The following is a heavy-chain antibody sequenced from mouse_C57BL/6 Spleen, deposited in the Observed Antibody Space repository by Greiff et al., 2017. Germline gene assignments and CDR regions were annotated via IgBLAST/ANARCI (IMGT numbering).Heavy chain of an antibody. J-gene: IGHJ2*01. CDR3: SRHEEGYYFDY. Sequence: QVQLQQPGAELVKPGASVKLSCKASGYTFTSYWMHWVKQRPGQGLEWIGMIHPNSGSTNYNEKFKDKATLTADKSSSTAYMELSRLTSEDSAVXCCSRHEEGYYFDYWGQGTTLTVSS. CDR2: IHPNSGST. CDR1: GYTFTSYW. V-gene: IGHV1-64*01.